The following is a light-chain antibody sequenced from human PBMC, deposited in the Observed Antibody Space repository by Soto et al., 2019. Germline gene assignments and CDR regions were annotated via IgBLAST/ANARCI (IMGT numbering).Light chain of an antibody. CDR3: QRYNNWPLT. CDR2: DSS. V-gene: IGKV3-15*01. Sequence: EIVLMQSPAALSVSPGERVTLSCRASQGIGDTLAWYQQKPGQTPRLLIYDSSTRAIGIPIRFSGSRSGTEFILTINGLQFEDFAVYYCQRYNNWPLTFGGGTKVEIK. J-gene: IGKJ4*01. CDR1: QGIGDT.